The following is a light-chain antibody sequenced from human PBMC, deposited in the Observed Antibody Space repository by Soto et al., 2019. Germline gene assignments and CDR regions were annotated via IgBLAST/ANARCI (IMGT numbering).Light chain of an antibody. J-gene: IGKJ2*01. Sequence: DVVLTQSPLSSPVTLGQPASISCRSSQSLQHSDGNTYLSWLDQRPGQPPRLLIYRVSHRFSGVPDRFSGGGAGTDFTLKISRVEAEDVGIYYCMQATQYRPYTFGQGTKLEIK. CDR1: QSLQHSDGNTY. V-gene: IGKV2-24*01. CDR2: RVS. CDR3: MQATQYRPYT.